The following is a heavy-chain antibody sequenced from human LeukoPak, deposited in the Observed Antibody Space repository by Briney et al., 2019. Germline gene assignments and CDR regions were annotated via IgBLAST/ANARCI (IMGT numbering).Heavy chain of an antibody. CDR1: GFPLSSYA. CDR3: ARGDYGGKKGGVDY. Sequence: PGGSLRLSCAASGFPLSSYAVHWVRQAPGRAVEGVAYLSYDGSSVLYAVSERGRYTISRDNSKNTVYLQMNTLRAEDTAVYYCARGDYGGKKGGVDYWGQGTLVTVSS. CDR2: LSYDGSSV. V-gene: IGHV3-30-3*01. J-gene: IGHJ4*02. D-gene: IGHD4-23*01.